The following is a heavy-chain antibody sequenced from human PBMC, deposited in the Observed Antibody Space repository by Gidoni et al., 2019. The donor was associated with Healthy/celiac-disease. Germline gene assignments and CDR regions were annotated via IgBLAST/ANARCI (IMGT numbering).Heavy chain of an antibody. CDR2: IYYSGST. J-gene: IGHJ6*02. D-gene: IGHD3-22*01. CDR3: ERGTAYYYDSSGMDV. V-gene: IGHV4-59*01. Sequence: QVQLQESGPGLVKPSETLSLTCTVSGGSIRSYYWSWIRQHPGKGLEWIGYIYYSGSTNYNPSLKSRVTISVDTSKNQFSLKLSSVTAADTAVYYCERGTAYYYDSSGMDVWGQGTTVTVSS. CDR1: GGSIRSYY.